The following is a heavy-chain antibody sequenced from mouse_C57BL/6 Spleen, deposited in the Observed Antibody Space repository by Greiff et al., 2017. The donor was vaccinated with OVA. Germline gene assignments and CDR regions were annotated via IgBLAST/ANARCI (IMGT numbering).Heavy chain of an antibody. J-gene: IGHJ4*01. D-gene: IGHD2-1*01. CDR1: GFSLTSYG. CDR2: IWSGGST. Sequence: VQLVESGPGLVQPSQSLSITCTVSGFSLTSYGVHWVRQSPGKGLEWLGVIWSGGSTDYNAAFISRLSLSKDNSKSQVFFKMNSLQADDTAIYYCARKDGNYRYAMDYWGQGTSVTVSS. V-gene: IGHV2-2*01. CDR3: ARKDGNYRYAMDY.